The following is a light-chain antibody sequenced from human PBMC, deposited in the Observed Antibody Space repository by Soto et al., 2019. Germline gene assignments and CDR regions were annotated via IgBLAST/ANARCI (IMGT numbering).Light chain of an antibody. V-gene: IGLV1-47*02. CDR2: SNN. CDR1: SSSIGTNF. J-gene: IGLJ1*01. Sequence: QSVLTQPPSASGIPGQRVSISCSGYSSSIGTNFVYCYQQLPGTAPKVLIHSNNQRPSGVPDRFSGSKSGTSASLAISGLRSEDEADYYCAAWDDNLSTYVFGSGTKVTVL. CDR3: AAWDDNLSTYV.